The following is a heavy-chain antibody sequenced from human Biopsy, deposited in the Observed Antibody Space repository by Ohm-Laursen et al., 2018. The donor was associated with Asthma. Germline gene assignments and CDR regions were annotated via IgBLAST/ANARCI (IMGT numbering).Heavy chain of an antibody. V-gene: IGHV3-30*18. Sequence: SLRLSCAASGFSFNGYGMHWVRQAPGKGLEWVAVMSFDGRQTYYADSVKGRFTISRDNSKNTLYLQMNSLRAEDTAVYYCAKERYYDFWSGYPIWGQGTMVTVSS. CDR1: GFSFNGYG. CDR3: AKERYYDFWSGYPI. CDR2: MSFDGRQT. J-gene: IGHJ3*02. D-gene: IGHD3-3*01.